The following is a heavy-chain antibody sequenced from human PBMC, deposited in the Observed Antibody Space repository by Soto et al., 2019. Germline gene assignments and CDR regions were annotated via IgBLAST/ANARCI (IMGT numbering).Heavy chain of an antibody. J-gene: IGHJ4*02. V-gene: IGHV4-59*01. Sequence: SETLSLTCTVSCGSISSYYWSWIRQPPGKGLEWIGYIYYSGSTNYNPSLKSRVTISVDTSKNQFSLKLSSVTAADTAVYYCARGIAAAGPSFLYYFDYRGQGTLVTVSS. CDR2: IYYSGST. D-gene: IGHD6-13*01. CDR3: ARGIAAAGPSFLYYFDY. CDR1: CGSISSYY.